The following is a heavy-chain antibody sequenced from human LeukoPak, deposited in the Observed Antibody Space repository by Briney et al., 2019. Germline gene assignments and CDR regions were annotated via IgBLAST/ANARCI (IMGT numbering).Heavy chain of an antibody. J-gene: IGHJ4*02. CDR3: ARAEVLPDYFDTSGAFDY. Sequence: SETLSLTCTVSGVSISSSNSYWGWIRQPPGKGLEWIGYIYYSGSTNYNPSLKSRVTISVDTSKNQFSLKLSSVTAADTAVYYCARAEVLPDYFDTSGAFDYWGQGTLVTVSS. CDR1: GVSISSSNSY. CDR2: IYYSGST. D-gene: IGHD3-22*01. V-gene: IGHV4-61*05.